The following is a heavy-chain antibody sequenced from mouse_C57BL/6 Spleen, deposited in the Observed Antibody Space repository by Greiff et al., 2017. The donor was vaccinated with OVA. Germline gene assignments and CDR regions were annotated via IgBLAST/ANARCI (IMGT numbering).Heavy chain of an antibody. CDR2: INPSNGGT. CDR1: GYTFTSYW. D-gene: IGHD2-1*01. V-gene: IGHV1-53*01. Sequence: VQLQQPGTELVKPGASVKLSCKASGYTFTSYWMHWVKQRPGQGLEWIGNINPSNGGTNYNEKFKSKATLTVDKSYSTAYMQLSSLTSEYSAVYYCARGGLYGNYFPYYFDYWGQGTTLTVSS. J-gene: IGHJ2*01. CDR3: ARGGLYGNYFPYYFDY.